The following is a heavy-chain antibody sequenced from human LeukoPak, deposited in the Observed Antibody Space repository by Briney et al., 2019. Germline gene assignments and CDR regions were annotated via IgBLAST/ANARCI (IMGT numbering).Heavy chain of an antibody. Sequence: QSGGSLRLSCAASGFTFSHHGMNWVRQAPGKGLEWVSGVGPSGARTYYADSVKGRLTVSRDNSKNTLYLQMNSLRAEDTAVYYCAKPMTTVTKTPFDPWGQGTLVTVSS. D-gene: IGHD4-17*01. CDR3: AKPMTTVTKTPFDP. V-gene: IGHV3-23*01. CDR1: GFTFSHHG. J-gene: IGHJ5*02. CDR2: VGPSGART.